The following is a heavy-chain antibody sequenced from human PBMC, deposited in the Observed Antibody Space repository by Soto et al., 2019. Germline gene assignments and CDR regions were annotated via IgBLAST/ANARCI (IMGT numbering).Heavy chain of an antibody. CDR2: ISSSSSYI. Sequence: GSLRLSCAASGFTFSSYSMNWVRQAPGKGLEWVSSISSSSSYIYYADSVKGRFTISRDNAKNSLYLQMNSLRAEDTAVYYCARDSWGIAVAGYFDYWGQGTLVTVSS. CDR1: GFTFSSYS. CDR3: ARDSWGIAVAGYFDY. V-gene: IGHV3-21*01. D-gene: IGHD6-19*01. J-gene: IGHJ4*02.